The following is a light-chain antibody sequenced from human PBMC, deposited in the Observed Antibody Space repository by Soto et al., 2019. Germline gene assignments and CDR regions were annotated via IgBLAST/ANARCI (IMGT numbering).Light chain of an antibody. J-gene: IGKJ1*01. V-gene: IGKV1-27*01. Sequence: DIQMTQSPSSLSASGGDRVTITCRASQDIYNYLAWYQQKPGKVPKLLIYVASTLQSGVPSRFIGSGSGTDFTLTISSLQPEDVGTYYCQKYNSVPWTFGQGTKVEIK. CDR1: QDIYNY. CDR3: QKYNSVPWT. CDR2: VAS.